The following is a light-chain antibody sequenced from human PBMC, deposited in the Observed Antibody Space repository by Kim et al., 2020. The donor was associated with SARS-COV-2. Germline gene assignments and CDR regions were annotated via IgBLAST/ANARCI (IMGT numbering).Light chain of an antibody. CDR2: WAS. CDR1: QTVLYNSNNKNY. J-gene: IGKJ2*03. CDR3: QQYYSTPPS. V-gene: IGKV4-1*01. Sequence: RATLNCKSSQTVLYNSNNKNYLALYQQKPGQAPKRLIYWASIRESGVSDRFSGSGSETDFTLTISSLQAEDVAVYYCQQYYSTPPSFGQGTKLEI.